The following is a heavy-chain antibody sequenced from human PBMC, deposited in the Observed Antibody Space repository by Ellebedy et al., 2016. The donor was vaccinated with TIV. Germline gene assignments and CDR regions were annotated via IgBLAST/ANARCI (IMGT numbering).Heavy chain of an antibody. CDR2: ISAYNGNT. Sequence: AASVNVSCKASGYTFTSYRISWVRQAPGQGLEWMGWISAYNGNTNYAQKLQGRVTMTTDTSTSTAYMELRSLRSDDTAVYYCAKGYCSGGSCYRYYYYGMDVWGQGTTVTVSS. D-gene: IGHD2-15*01. J-gene: IGHJ6*02. CDR3: AKGYCSGGSCYRYYYYGMDV. V-gene: IGHV1-18*01. CDR1: GYTFTSYR.